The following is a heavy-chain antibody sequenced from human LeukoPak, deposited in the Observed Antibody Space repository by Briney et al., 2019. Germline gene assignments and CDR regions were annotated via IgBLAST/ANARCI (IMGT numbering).Heavy chain of an antibody. Sequence: WASVKVSCKASGYTFTSYYIHWMRQAPGEGLEWMGIINPTGGSTSYAQKFQGRVTMTRDTSTSTVYMELRSLRSEDTAVYYCARDHYHKIHSVMVTAPDYWGQGTLVIVSS. CDR2: INPTGGST. V-gene: IGHV1-46*01. D-gene: IGHD2-21*02. CDR1: GYTFTSYY. CDR3: ARDHYHKIHSVMVTAPDY. J-gene: IGHJ4*02.